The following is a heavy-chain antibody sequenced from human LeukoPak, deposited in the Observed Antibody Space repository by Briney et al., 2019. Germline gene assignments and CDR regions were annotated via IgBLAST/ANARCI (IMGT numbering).Heavy chain of an antibody. CDR1: GFTFSSYT. CDR3: AKALIAVAGTPGGY. V-gene: IGHV3-23*01. CDR2: ISGSGGST. Sequence: PGASLRLSCAASGFTFSSYTMSWVRQAPGKGLEWVSAISGSGGSTYYADSVKGRFTISRDNSKNTLYLQMNSLRAEDTAVYYCAKALIAVAGTPGGYWGQGTLVTVSS. D-gene: IGHD6-19*01. J-gene: IGHJ4*02.